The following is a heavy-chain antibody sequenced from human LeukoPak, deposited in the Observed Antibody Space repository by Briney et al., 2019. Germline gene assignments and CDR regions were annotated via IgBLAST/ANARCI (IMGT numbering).Heavy chain of an antibody. V-gene: IGHV1-2*06. CDR3: ARGYCSSTSCYSHFDY. Sequence: ASVKVSCKASGYTFTGYYMHWVRQAPGQGLEWMGRINPNSSGTNYAQKFQGRVTMTRDTSISTAYMELSRLRSDDTAVYYCARGYCSSTSCYSHFDYWGQGTLVTVSS. CDR2: INPNSSGT. J-gene: IGHJ4*02. CDR1: GYTFTGYY. D-gene: IGHD2-2*02.